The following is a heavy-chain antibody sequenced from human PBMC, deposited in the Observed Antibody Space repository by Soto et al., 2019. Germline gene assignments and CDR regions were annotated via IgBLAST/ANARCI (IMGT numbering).Heavy chain of an antibody. Sequence: KELEWVGFIRSKAYGGTTDYAASAKGRFTISRDDSKSIAYLQMNSLKAEDTAVYYCISAPRYYDPHYFPFLAVQGSGTAVPVSA. D-gene: IGHD3-9*01. J-gene: IGHJ6*04. CDR2: IRSKAYGGTT. V-gene: IGHV3-49*02. CDR3: ISAPRYYDPHYFPFLAV.